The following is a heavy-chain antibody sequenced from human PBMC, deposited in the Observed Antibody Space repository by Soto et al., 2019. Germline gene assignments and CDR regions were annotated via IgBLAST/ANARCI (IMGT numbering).Heavy chain of an antibody. Sequence: ASVKVSCKASGYSFKDHYMHWVRQAPGRGLEWVGIINPSGEHTNYAQQFRGRVAMARDTTTSTAYMELRSLRSEDTAVYFCARISCKGGSCYFDFDHWGQGTLVTVSS. CDR2: INPSGEHT. V-gene: IGHV1-46*02. CDR1: GYSFKDHY. CDR3: ARISCKGGSCYFDFDH. D-gene: IGHD2-15*01. J-gene: IGHJ4*02.